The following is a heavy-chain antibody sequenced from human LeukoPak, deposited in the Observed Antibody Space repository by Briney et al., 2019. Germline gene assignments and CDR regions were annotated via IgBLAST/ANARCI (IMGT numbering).Heavy chain of an antibody. Sequence: TSETLSLTCTVSGGSISSYYWGWIRQPPGKGLEWIGEINHSGSTNYNPSLKSRVTISVDTSKNQFSLKLSSVTAADTAVYYCARLRYCSSTSCYAYYYYYYMDVWGKGTTVTVSS. V-gene: IGHV4-34*01. CDR1: GGSISSYY. CDR2: INHSGST. CDR3: ARLRYCSSTSCYAYYYYYYMDV. D-gene: IGHD2-2*01. J-gene: IGHJ6*03.